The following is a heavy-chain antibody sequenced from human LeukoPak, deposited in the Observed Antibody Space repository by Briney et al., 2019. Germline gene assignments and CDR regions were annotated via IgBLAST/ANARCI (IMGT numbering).Heavy chain of an antibody. Sequence: GRSLRLSCAASGFPFDDYAMHWVRQAPGKGLEGVSYISSSRSNIYHTDSVRGRFTFSRDNAKNSLHLQMDRLRAEDTAVYNCAKGDYFGSGSFFKNGMDVRGQGTTVTVSS. J-gene: IGHJ6*02. CDR2: ISSSRSNI. CDR1: GFPFDDYA. CDR3: AKGDYFGSGSFFKNGMDV. V-gene: IGHV3-9*01. D-gene: IGHD3-10*01.